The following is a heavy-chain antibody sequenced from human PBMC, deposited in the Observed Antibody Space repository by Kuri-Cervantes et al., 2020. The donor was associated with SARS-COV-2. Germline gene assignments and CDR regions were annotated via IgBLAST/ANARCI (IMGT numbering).Heavy chain of an antibody. J-gene: IGHJ3*02. D-gene: IGHD3-22*01. CDR3: ARADVYYYDSRGLGAFDI. CDR1: GGSVSRGGYS. V-gene: IGHV4-30-2*01. Sequence: SCTVSGGSVSRGGYSWSCIRQPPGKGLECIGYIYHSGSTYYNPSPKSRVTISVDTSKNQFSRKLSSVTAADTAVYYCARADVYYYDSRGLGAFDIWGQGTMVTISS. CDR2: IYHSGST.